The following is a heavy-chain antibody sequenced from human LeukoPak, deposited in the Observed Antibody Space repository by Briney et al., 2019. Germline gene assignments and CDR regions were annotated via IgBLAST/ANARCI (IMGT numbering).Heavy chain of an antibody. D-gene: IGHD3-16*02. V-gene: IGHV3-48*01. CDR2: ISSSSGNI. CDR3: ARDRGGIGYYMDV. Sequence: GGSLRLSCAASGFTFSDYAMNWVRQAPGQGLEWVSYISSSSGNIYYADSVKGRFTISRDNAKTSLYLQMNSLRAEDTALYYCARDRGGIGYYMDVWGKGTTVTVSS. J-gene: IGHJ6*03. CDR1: GFTFSDYA.